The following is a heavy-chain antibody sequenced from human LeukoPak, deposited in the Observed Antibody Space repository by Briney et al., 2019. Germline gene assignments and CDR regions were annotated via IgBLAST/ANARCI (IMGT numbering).Heavy chain of an antibody. D-gene: IGHD3-22*01. CDR2: ISWNSGSI. J-gene: IGHJ4*02. Sequence: GRSLRLSCAASGFTFDDYAMHWVRQAPGKGLEWVSGISWNSGSIGYADSVKGRFTISRDNAKNSLYLQMNSLRAEDTALYYCAKENPPSGYYYDSSGYLDYWGQGTLVTVSS. CDR3: AKENPPSGYYYDSSGYLDY. V-gene: IGHV3-9*01. CDR1: GFTFDDYA.